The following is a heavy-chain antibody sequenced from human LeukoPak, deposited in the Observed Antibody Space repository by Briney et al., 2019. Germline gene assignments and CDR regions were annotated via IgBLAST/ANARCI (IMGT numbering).Heavy chain of an antibody. D-gene: IGHD2-2*01. Sequence: PGGSLRLSCAASGFTFSSYGMHWVRQAPGKGLEWVAVISYDGSNKYYADSVKGRFTISRDNSKNTLYLQMNSLRAEDTAVYYCARDSSTYAGPPDYWGQGTLVTVSS. CDR2: ISYDGSNK. J-gene: IGHJ4*02. CDR1: GFTFSSYG. V-gene: IGHV3-30*03. CDR3: ARDSSTYAGPPDY.